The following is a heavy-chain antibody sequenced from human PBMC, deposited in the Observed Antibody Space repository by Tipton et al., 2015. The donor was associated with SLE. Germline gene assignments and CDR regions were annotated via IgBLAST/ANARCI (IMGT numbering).Heavy chain of an antibody. CDR3: ATGGYPDAFDM. CDR1: GGSFSGYY. V-gene: IGHV4-34*01. J-gene: IGHJ3*02. Sequence: TLSLTCAVYGGSFSGYYWSWIRQPPGKGLEWIGDINHSGSTNYNPSLKSRVTISVDTSKNQFSLKLSSVTAADTAVYYCATGGYPDAFDMWGQGTMVTVSS. CDR2: INHSGST. D-gene: IGHD2-15*01.